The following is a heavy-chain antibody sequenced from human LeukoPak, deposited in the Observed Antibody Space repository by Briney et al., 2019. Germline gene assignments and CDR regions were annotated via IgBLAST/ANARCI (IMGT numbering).Heavy chain of an antibody. D-gene: IGHD2-15*01. Sequence: ASVTVSCKASGYTFTSYAMNWVRQAPGQGLEWMGWINTNTGNPTYAQGFTGRFVFSLDTSVSTAYLQISSLKAEDTAVYYCARDDGCSGGSCYLFDYWGQGTLVTVSS. CDR1: GYTFTSYA. J-gene: IGHJ4*02. CDR2: INTNTGNP. CDR3: ARDDGCSGGSCYLFDY. V-gene: IGHV7-4-1*02.